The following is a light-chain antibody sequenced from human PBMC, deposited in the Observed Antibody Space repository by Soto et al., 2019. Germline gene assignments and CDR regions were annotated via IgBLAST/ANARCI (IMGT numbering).Light chain of an antibody. CDR3: QQHSHWPPWT. Sequence: EIVITHSPATLSVTPWERATLSCRASENVRTFVDWYQQRPGQAPRLLIYGASNRATGIPDRFSGSGSGTDFTLTISNLEPEDFAVYYCQQHSHWPPWTFGQGTKVDIK. J-gene: IGKJ1*01. V-gene: IGKV3-11*01. CDR1: ENVRTF. CDR2: GAS.